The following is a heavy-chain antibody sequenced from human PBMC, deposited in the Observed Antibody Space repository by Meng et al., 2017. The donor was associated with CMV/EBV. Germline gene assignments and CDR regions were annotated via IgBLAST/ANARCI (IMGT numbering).Heavy chain of an antibody. D-gene: IGHD3-22*01. CDR1: GFTFDDYA. CDR2: ISWNSGSI. CDR3: ARGVRITMIVVVSHDY. V-gene: IGHV3-9*01. Sequence: GGSLRFSCAASGFTFDDYAMHWVRQAPGKGLEWVSGISWNSGSIGYADSVKGRFTISRDNAKNSLYLQMNSLRAEDTAVYYCARGVRITMIVVVSHDYWGQGTLVTVSS. J-gene: IGHJ4*02.